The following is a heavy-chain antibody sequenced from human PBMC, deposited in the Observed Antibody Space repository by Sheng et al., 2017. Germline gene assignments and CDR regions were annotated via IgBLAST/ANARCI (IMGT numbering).Heavy chain of an antibody. J-gene: IGHJ4*02. CDR2: IYYSGST. D-gene: IGHD4-17*01. Sequence: QLQLQESGPGLVKPSETLSLTCTVSGDSISSSSYYWGWTRQPPGKGLEWIGSIYYSGSTYYNPSLKSRVTISVDTSKNQFSLKLSSVTAADTAVYYCARVAPMVTPDYWGQGTLVTVSS. CDR1: GDSISSSSYY. CDR3: ARVAPMVTPDY. V-gene: IGHV4-39*07.